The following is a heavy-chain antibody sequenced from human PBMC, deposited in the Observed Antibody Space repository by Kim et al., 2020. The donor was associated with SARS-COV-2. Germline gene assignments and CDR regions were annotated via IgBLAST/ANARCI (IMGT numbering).Heavy chain of an antibody. V-gene: IGHV3-48*03. CDR3: VKAGREPYYYGMDV. CDR2: IGLSATDT. Sequence: GGSLRLSCAASGFTFSGYEMNWVRQAPGKGLEWVSYIGLSATDTYYADSVKGRFSIYRDNAGNSVYLQMNSLRVEDMAVYFCVKAGREPYYYGMDVWGQGTTVTVSS. J-gene: IGHJ6*02. D-gene: IGHD1-26*01. CDR1: GFTFSGYE.